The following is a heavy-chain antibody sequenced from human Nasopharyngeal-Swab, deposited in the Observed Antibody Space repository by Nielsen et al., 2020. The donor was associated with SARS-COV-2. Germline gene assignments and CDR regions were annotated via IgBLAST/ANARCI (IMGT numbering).Heavy chain of an antibody. D-gene: IGHD1-14*01. CDR2: ISYDGSNK. CDR3: ARDTGSQMDV. Sequence: RGSLTLSCAASGFTFSSYAMHWVRHAPGKGLEWVAVISYDGSNKYYADSVKGRFTISRDNSKNTLYLQMNSLRAEDTAVYYCARDTGSQMDVWGQGTTVTVSS. V-gene: IGHV3-30-3*01. CDR1: GFTFSSYA. J-gene: IGHJ6*02.